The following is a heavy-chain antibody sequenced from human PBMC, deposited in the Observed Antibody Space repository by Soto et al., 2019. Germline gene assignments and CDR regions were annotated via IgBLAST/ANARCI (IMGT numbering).Heavy chain of an antibody. J-gene: IGHJ4*02. Sequence: ASVKVSCKASGYTFTGYYMHWVRQAPGQGLEWMGWINPNSGGTNYAQKFQGWVTMTRDTSISTAYMELNSLRSEDTAIYYCATSIMGGTNYWGQGTLVTVSS. CDR3: ATSIMGGTNY. CDR2: INPNSGGT. V-gene: IGHV1-2*04. CDR1: GYTFTGYY. D-gene: IGHD1-26*01.